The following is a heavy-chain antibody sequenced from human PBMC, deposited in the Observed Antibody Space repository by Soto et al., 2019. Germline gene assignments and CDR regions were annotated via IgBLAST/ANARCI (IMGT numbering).Heavy chain of an antibody. V-gene: IGHV3-7*01. CDR1: GFAFSGYW. CDR3: GKIQENTQIDS. J-gene: IGHJ4*02. D-gene: IGHD2-2*02. CDR2: IKQDGSEK. Sequence: GGSLRLSCAASGFAFSGYWMGWVRQAPEKGLEWVATIKQDGSEKYYVDSVKGRFTISRDNAKSSMYLQMNSLRVEDTAVYYWGKIQENTQIDSGGKGTWVTVPS.